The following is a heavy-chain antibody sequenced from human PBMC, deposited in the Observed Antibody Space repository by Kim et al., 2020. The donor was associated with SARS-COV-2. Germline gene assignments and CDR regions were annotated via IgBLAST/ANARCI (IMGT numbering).Heavy chain of an antibody. Sequence: SETLSLTCTVSGGSISSGSYYWSWIRQPAGKGLEWIGRIYTSGSTNYNPSLKSRVTISVDTSKNQFSLKLSSVTAADTAVYYCARDPSTAMVTKTYYYYGMDVWGQGTTVTVSS. CDR1: GGSISSGSYY. CDR2: IYTSGST. D-gene: IGHD5-18*01. V-gene: IGHV4-61*02. J-gene: IGHJ6*02. CDR3: ARDPSTAMVTKTYYYYGMDV.